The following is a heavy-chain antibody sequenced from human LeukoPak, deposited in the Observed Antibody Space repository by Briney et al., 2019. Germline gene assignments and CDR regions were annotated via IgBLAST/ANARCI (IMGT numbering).Heavy chain of an antibody. CDR1: GFTVSSNY. V-gene: IGHV3-66*02. J-gene: IGHJ4*02. Sequence: GGSLRLSCAASGFTVSSNYMSWVRQAPGKGLEWVSVIYSGGSTYYADSVKGRFTISRDNSKNTLYLQMNSLRAEDAAVYYCARASSGYSYGHYFDYWGQGTLVTVSS. CDR2: IYSGGST. CDR3: ARASSGYSYGHYFDY. D-gene: IGHD5-18*01.